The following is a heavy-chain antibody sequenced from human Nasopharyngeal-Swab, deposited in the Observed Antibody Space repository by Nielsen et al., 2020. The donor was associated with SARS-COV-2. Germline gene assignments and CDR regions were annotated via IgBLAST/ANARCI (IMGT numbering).Heavy chain of an antibody. CDR3: ARAPRITIFGVVQAFDI. D-gene: IGHD3-3*01. V-gene: IGHV4-31*02. Sequence: WMRQPPGKGLEWIGYIYYSGSTYYNPSLKSRVTISVDTSKNQFSLKLSSVTAADTAVYYCARAPRITIFGVVQAFDIWGQGTMVTVSS. J-gene: IGHJ3*02. CDR2: IYYSGST.